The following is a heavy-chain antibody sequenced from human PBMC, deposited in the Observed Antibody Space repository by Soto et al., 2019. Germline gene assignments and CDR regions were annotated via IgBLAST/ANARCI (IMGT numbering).Heavy chain of an antibody. D-gene: IGHD3-22*01. CDR2: IYFNGNT. CDR1: AASFSKYY. Sequence: ETLSLTCTVSAASFSKYYWSWIRQPPGKGLEWIGYIYFNGNTNYNPSLKRRVTISIDTSKKQISLNLTSVTDADTAVYYCARGGYFDSSNYLAYWGLGTLVTVSS. CDR3: ARGGYFDSSNYLAY. J-gene: IGHJ4*02. V-gene: IGHV4-59*01.